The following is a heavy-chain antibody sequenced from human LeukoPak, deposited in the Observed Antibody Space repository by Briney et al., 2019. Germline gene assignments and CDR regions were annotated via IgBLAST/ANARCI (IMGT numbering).Heavy chain of an antibody. CDR3: ARVMYSSGWNDY. J-gene: IGHJ4*02. CDR2: INHSGST. CDR1: GGSVSSGGYY. Sequence: SETLSLTCTVSGGSVSSGGYYWSWIRQPPGKGLEWIGEINHSGSTNYNPSLKSRVTISVDTSKNQFSLKLSSVTAADTAVYYCARVMYSSGWNDYWGQGTLVTVSS. D-gene: IGHD6-19*01. V-gene: IGHV4-61*08.